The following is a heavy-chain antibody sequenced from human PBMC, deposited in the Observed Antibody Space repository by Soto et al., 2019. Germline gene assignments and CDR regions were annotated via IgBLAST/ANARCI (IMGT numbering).Heavy chain of an antibody. CDR1: GVSISSRDYY. CDR2: ISYSGST. CDR3: ASRGTTTYCSGGSCYARGFDY. Sequence: PSETLSLTCTVSGVSISSRDYYWGWIRQPPGKGLEWIGMISYSGSTYYSPSLKSRVTISADTSNNQLSLRLSSVTAADTAVYYCASRGTTTYCSGGSCYARGFDYWGQGTLVTVSS. D-gene: IGHD2-15*01. J-gene: IGHJ4*02. V-gene: IGHV4-39*01.